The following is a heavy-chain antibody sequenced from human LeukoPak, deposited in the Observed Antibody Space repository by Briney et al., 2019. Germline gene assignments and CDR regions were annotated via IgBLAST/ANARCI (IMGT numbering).Heavy chain of an antibody. Sequence: PSETLSLTCTVSGGSISSGGYYWSWIRQHPGKGLEWIGCIYYSGSTYYNPSLKSRVTISVDTSKNQFSLKLSSVTAADTAVYYCARVVGTMVRGVGNWFDPWGQGTLVTVSS. D-gene: IGHD3-10*01. CDR3: ARVVGTMVRGVGNWFDP. V-gene: IGHV4-31*03. CDR1: GGSISSGGYY. CDR2: IYYSGST. J-gene: IGHJ5*02.